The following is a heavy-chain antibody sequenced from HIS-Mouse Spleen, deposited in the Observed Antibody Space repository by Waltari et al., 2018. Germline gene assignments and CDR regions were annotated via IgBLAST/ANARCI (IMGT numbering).Heavy chain of an antibody. CDR3: ARGPPIAAAATVYFDY. CDR2: IYHSGST. Sequence: QVQLQESGPGLVKPSETLSLTCTVSGYSISSGYYWGWIRQPPGKGLEWIGSIYHSGSTYYNPSLKSRVTISVDTSKNQFSLKLSSVTAADTAVYYCARGPPIAAAATVYFDYWGQGTLVTVSS. V-gene: IGHV4-38-2*02. CDR1: GYSISSGYY. D-gene: IGHD6-13*01. J-gene: IGHJ4*02.